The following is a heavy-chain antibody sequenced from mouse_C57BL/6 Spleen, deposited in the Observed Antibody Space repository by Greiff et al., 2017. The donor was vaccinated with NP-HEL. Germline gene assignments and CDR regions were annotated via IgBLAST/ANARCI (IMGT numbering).Heavy chain of an antibody. CDR3: ARAGDSSGLEAMDY. CDR2: INPYNGGT. V-gene: IGHV1-19*01. CDR1: GYTFTDYY. D-gene: IGHD3-2*02. J-gene: IGHJ4*01. Sequence: EVQLQQSGPVLVKPGASVKMSCKASGYTFTDYYMNWVKQSHGKSLEWIGVINPYNGGTSYNQKIKGKATLTVDKSSSTAYMELNSLTSEDSAVYYCARAGDSSGLEAMDYWGQGTSVTVSS.